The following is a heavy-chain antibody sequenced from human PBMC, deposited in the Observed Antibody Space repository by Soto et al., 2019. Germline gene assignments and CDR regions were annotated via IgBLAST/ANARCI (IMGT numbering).Heavy chain of an antibody. CDR3: ARAKPPSYSSGWYGFDY. Sequence: EVQLVESGGGLVQPGGSLRLSCAASGFTVNYNYMSWVRQAPGKGLEWVSVIYTDGSTYYADSVTGRFTISRNNSKNTLYLQMNSLRAEDTAIYYCARAKPPSYSSGWYGFDYWGRGTLVTVSS. J-gene: IGHJ4*02. CDR2: IYTDGST. V-gene: IGHV3-66*01. CDR1: GFTVNYNY. D-gene: IGHD6-19*01.